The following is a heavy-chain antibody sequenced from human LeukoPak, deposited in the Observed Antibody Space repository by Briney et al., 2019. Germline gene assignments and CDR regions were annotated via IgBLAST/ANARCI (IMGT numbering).Heavy chain of an antibody. CDR2: VKHDGDT. CDR1: GASSNTYY. Sequence: SETLSLTCAVYGASSNTYYWTWIRQSPDKGLEWIGEVKHDGDTNVNPSLRSRVVMSVDASKNQLSLKMTSVTAADTAIYFCARGPVALPNDRLSLFFDFWGQGTLVTVSS. J-gene: IGHJ5*01. V-gene: IGHV4-34*01. CDR3: ARGPVALPNDRLSLFFDF. D-gene: IGHD2-8*01.